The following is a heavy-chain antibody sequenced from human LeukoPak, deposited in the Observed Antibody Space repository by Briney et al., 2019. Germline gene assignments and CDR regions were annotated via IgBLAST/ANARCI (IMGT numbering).Heavy chain of an antibody. V-gene: IGHV1-69*13. CDR3: ARDLPLQRTPSYYDSSGLLDY. CDR2: IIPIFGTA. CDR1: GGTFSSYA. Sequence: ASVKVSCKASGGTFSSYANSWVRQAPGQELEWMGGIIPIFGTANYAQKFQGRVTITADESTSTAYMELSSLRSEDTAVYYCARDLPLQRTPSYYDSSGLLDYWGQGTLVTVSS. D-gene: IGHD3-22*01. J-gene: IGHJ4*02.